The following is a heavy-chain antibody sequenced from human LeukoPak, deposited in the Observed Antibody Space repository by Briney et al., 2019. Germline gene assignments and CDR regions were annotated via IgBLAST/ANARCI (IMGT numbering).Heavy chain of an antibody. CDR1: GGTFSSYA. D-gene: IGHD1-26*01. CDR2: INPSGGST. J-gene: IGHJ4*02. V-gene: IGHV1-46*01. CDR3: ARVSGGSYPDY. Sequence: ASVKVSCKASGGTFSSYAISWVRQAPGQGLEWMGIINPSGGSTSYAQKFQGRVTMTRDTSTSTVYMELSSLRSEDTAVYYCARVSGGSYPDYWGQGTLVTVSS.